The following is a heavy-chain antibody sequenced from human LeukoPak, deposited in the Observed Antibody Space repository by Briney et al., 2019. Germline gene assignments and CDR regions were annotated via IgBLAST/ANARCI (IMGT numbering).Heavy chain of an antibody. Sequence: GGSLRLSCAASGFTVSSNYMSWVRQAPGKGLDWVSVIYSGGSTYYSDSVNGRFTISRDKSKNTLYLQMNSVRDEDTAVYYCATDPVDIVATTDFDYWGQGTLVTVSS. CDR3: ATDPVDIVATTDFDY. D-gene: IGHD5-12*01. J-gene: IGHJ4*02. CDR1: GFTVSSNY. V-gene: IGHV3-66*01. CDR2: IYSGGST.